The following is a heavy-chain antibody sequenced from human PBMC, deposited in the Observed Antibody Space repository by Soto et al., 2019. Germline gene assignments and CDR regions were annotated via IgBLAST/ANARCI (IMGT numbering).Heavy chain of an antibody. CDR1: GVTFSSYS. D-gene: IGHD3-10*01. J-gene: IGHJ5*02. V-gene: IGHV3-21*01. Sequence: GGSMRLSCSASGVTFSSYSMNWVRPAPGKGLEWVSSISSSSSYIYYADSVKGRFTISRDNAKNSLYLLMDSLRAEDTAVYYCARSLIYNPTWFVLWGQGT. CDR3: ARSLIYNPTWFVL. CDR2: ISSSSSYI.